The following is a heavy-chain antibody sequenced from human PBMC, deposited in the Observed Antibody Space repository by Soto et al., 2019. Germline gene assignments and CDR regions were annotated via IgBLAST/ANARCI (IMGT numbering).Heavy chain of an antibody. CDR1: GFTFSSYG. V-gene: IGHV3-30*18. D-gene: IGHD6-6*01. J-gene: IGHJ4*02. CDR3: AKASSIAATIDY. Sequence: SCAASGFTFSSYGVHWVRQAPGKGLEWVAVISYDGSNKYYADSVKGRFTISRDNSKNSLYLQMNSLRTEDTALYYCAKASSIAATIDYWGQGTLVTVSS. CDR2: ISYDGSNK.